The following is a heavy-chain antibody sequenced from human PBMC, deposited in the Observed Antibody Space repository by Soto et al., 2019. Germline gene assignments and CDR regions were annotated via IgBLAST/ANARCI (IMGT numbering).Heavy chain of an antibody. CDR1: GGSITSYR. Sequence: QVQLQESGPGLVKPLETLSLTCTVSGGSITSYRWSWIRQSAGKGLEWIGRINTSGNTHYNPSLKSRVTVSIDTSRNQFFLTVNSVTAAESAVYYCARESGDNWDYEAYWGQGTQVTVFS. V-gene: IGHV4-4*07. D-gene: IGHD1-7*01. J-gene: IGHJ4*02. CDR3: ARESGDNWDYEAY. CDR2: INTSGNT.